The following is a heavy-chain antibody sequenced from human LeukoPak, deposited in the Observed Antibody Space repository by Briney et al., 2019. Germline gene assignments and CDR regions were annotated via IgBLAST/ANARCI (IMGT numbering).Heavy chain of an antibody. Sequence: PSETLSLTCTVSGGSISSYYWNWIRQPPGKGLEWIGYIYYSGSTNYNPSLKSRVTISVDMSKNQFSPKLSSVTAADTAVYYCARENYDGSGYNNWFDPWGQGTLVTVSS. D-gene: IGHD3-22*01. CDR2: IYYSGST. CDR3: ARENYDGSGYNNWFDP. V-gene: IGHV4-59*01. J-gene: IGHJ5*02. CDR1: GGSISSYY.